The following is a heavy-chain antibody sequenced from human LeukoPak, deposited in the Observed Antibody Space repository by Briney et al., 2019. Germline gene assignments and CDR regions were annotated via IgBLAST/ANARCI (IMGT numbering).Heavy chain of an antibody. J-gene: IGHJ5*02. V-gene: IGHV3-21*06. CDR2: INPNGDYI. CDR1: GFIFSSYN. Sequence: GGSLRLSCAASGFIFSSYNMNWVRQAPGKGLEWVSSINPNGDYIYYADSVKGRFTNSRDNAKNSLYLQMTSLKAEDTAVYFCARGIGYFDWLFFSWGQGTLLTVSS. D-gene: IGHD3-9*01. CDR3: ARGIGYFDWLFFS.